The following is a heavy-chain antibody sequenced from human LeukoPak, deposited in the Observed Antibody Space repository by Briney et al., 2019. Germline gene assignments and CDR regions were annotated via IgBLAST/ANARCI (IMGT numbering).Heavy chain of an antibody. J-gene: IGHJ5*02. V-gene: IGHV1-18*01. CDR3: ARDHIVGAEYWFDP. Sequence: ASVKVSRKASGYTFTSYGISWVRQAPGQGLEWMGWISAYNGNTNYAQKLQGRVTMTTDTSTSTAYMELRSLRSDDTAVYYCARDHIVGAEYWFDPWGQGTLVTVSS. CDR1: GYTFTSYG. CDR2: ISAYNGNT. D-gene: IGHD1-26*01.